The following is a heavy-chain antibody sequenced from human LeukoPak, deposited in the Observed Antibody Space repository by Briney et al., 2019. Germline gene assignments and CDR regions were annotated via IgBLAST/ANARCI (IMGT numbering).Heavy chain of an antibody. CDR2: FDPEDGET. Sequence: ASVTVSCKVSGYTLTELSMHWVRQAPGKGLEWMGGFDPEDGETIYAQKFQGRVTMTEDTSTDTAYMELSSLRSEDTAVYYCATAGYDSSGHQRDNWFDPWGQGTLVTVSS. J-gene: IGHJ5*02. CDR3: ATAGYDSSGHQRDNWFDP. V-gene: IGHV1-24*01. D-gene: IGHD3-22*01. CDR1: GYTLTELS.